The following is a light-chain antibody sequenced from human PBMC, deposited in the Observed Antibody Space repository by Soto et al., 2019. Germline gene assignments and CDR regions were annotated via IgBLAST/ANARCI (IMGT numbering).Light chain of an antibody. J-gene: IGKJ1*01. V-gene: IGKV3-20*01. Sequence: EIVLTQSPGTLSLSPGERATLSCRASQSVSSSSLAWYQRKPGQAPMLIIYGASSRATGIPDRFSGSGAGTDFTLTISRLEPEDFAVYYCQQYGSSPGTFGQGTKVEMK. CDR3: QQYGSSPGT. CDR2: GAS. CDR1: QSVSSSS.